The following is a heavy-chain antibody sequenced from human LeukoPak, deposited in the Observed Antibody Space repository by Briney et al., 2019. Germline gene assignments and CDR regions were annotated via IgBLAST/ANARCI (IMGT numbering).Heavy chain of an antibody. V-gene: IGHV3-73*01. Sequence: GGSLRLSCAASGFTFSGSAIHWVRQTSGRGLEWVGRIRSKTNNYATAYAASVKGRFTISRDDSKNTAYLQMNSLKTEDTAVYYCTRHARSYDSSGSSVDFWGQGTLVSVSS. D-gene: IGHD3-22*01. CDR2: IRSKTNNYAT. J-gene: IGHJ4*02. CDR3: TRHARSYDSSGSSVDF. CDR1: GFTFSGSA.